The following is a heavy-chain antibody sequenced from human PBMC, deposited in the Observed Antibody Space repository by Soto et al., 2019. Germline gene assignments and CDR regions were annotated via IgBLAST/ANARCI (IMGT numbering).Heavy chain of an antibody. J-gene: IGHJ4*02. V-gene: IGHV4-59*01. CDR3: ASGSFVARLDSYLLNS. D-gene: IGHD3-10*01. CDR1: GDSISSYY. CDR2: LYYGRSA. Sequence: SETLSLTCAVSGDSISSYYCMWIRQPPGKGLESIGYLYYGRSANYNPSLKSRVTLSVDTSTNQCSLTLSSMTAADTAVYFCASGSFVARLDSYLLNSWGQGTLVTVSS.